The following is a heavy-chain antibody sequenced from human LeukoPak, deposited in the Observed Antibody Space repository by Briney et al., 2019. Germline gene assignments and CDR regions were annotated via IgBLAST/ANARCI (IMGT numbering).Heavy chain of an antibody. V-gene: IGHV4-61*02. CDR3: ARHDRYCSSTSCYGWDY. CDR2: IYTSGST. D-gene: IGHD2-2*01. J-gene: IGHJ4*02. Sequence: SETLSLTCTVSVGSISSGSYFCTWIRQPAGKGLEWIWRIYTSGSTNYNPSLKSRVTISIDTSNNQFSLKLTSVTAADTAVYYCARHDRYCSSTSCYGWDYWGQGTLVTVSS. CDR1: VGSISSGSYF.